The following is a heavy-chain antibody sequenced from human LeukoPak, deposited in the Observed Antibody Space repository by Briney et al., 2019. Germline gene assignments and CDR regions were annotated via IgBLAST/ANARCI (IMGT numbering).Heavy chain of an antibody. D-gene: IGHD2-15*01. Sequence: SETLSLTCTVSGRSFSGYHWSWIRQPPGKGLEWIGFLNHDGSANYNPSLNSRVTISLDTSRNQFSLILSSVTAADTAVYFCATYGGGQGGRGYWGQGTLATVFS. CDR3: ATYGGGQGGRGY. J-gene: IGHJ4*02. V-gene: IGHV4-59*08. CDR1: GRSFSGYH. CDR2: LNHDGSA.